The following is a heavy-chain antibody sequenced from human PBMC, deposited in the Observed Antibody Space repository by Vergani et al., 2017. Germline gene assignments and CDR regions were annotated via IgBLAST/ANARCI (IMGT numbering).Heavy chain of an antibody. V-gene: IGHV3-30-3*01. J-gene: IGHJ3*02. D-gene: IGHD2-2*01. CDR3: ARDPVIVLVPAAPGGACDI. CDR2: ISYDGSNK. CDR1: GFTFSSYA. Sequence: QVQLVESGGGVVQPGRSLRLSCAASGFTFSSYAMHWVRQAPGKGLEWVAVISYDGSNKYYADSVKGRFTISRDNSKNTLYLQMNSLGAEDTAVYYCARDPVIVLVPAAPGGACDIWGQGTMVTVSS.